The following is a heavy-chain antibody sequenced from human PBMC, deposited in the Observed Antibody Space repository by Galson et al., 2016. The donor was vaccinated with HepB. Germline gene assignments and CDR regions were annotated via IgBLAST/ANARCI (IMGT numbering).Heavy chain of an antibody. J-gene: IGHJ4*02. Sequence: SETLSLTCVVSGDSVSSGRYFWSWVRQAPGMGLEWIGHIYHNSGATYNPPPRSRLTLSLDTSNNHLSLKLNSVTAADTAVYYCARDTDYDLGSFDVDYWGQGILVTVSS. CDR3: ARDTDYDLGSFDVDY. CDR2: IYHNSGA. D-gene: IGHD3-3*01. V-gene: IGHV4-61*03. CDR1: GDSVSSGRYF.